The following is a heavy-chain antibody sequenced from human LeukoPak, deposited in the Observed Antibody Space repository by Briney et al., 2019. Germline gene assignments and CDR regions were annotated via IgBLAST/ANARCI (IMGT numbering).Heavy chain of an antibody. V-gene: IGHV3-48*01. J-gene: IGHJ4*02. CDR2: ISSSSSTI. D-gene: IGHD3-22*01. CDR3: ARWEYYYDSSGYLEDY. Sequence: PGGSLRLSCAASGFTSSSYSMNWVRQAPGKGLEWVSYISSSSSTIYYADSVKGRFTISRDNAKNSLYLQMNSLRAEDTAVYYCARWEYYYDSSGYLEDYWGQGTLVTVSS. CDR1: GFTSSSYS.